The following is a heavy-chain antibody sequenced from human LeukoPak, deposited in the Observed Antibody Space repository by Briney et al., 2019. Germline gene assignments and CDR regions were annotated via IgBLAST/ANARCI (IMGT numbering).Heavy chain of an antibody. V-gene: IGHV3-66*01. J-gene: IGHJ6*03. D-gene: IGHD3-16*01. Sequence: GGSLRLSCAASGFTVSSNYMSWVRQAPGKGLEWVSVIYSGGSTYYADSVKGRFTISRDNSKNTLYLQMGSLRAEDMAVYYCAKTPVGGVYYYYMDVWGKGTTVTVSS. CDR3: AKTPVGGVYYYYMDV. CDR2: IYSGGST. CDR1: GFTVSSNY.